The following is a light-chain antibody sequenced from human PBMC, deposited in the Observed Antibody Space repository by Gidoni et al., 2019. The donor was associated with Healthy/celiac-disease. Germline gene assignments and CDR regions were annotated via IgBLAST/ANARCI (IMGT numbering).Light chain of an antibody. J-gene: IGKJ2*02. CDR3: QQYDSFPRT. V-gene: IGKV1-33*01. CDR1: QDISNY. Sequence: DIQMTQSPSSLSASVGDRVTITCQASQDISNYLNWYQQKPGKAPKFLIYDASKLETGVPSRFSGSGSGTDFTFTISSLQPEDDATYYCQQYDSFPRTFGQGTKLDLK. CDR2: DAS.